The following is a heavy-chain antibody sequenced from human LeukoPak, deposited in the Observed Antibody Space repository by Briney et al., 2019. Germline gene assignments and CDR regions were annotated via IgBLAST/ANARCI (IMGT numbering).Heavy chain of an antibody. CDR1: GFIFDDYA. V-gene: IGHV3-9*01. J-gene: IGHJ4*02. Sequence: GRSLRLSCAASGFIFDDYAMYWVRQAPGKGLEWVSGISWKSGTIGYADSVKGRFTISRDNAKNSLYLQMNSLRAEDTAFYYCARGVFWSGYPYFDNWSLGTLVTVSS. D-gene: IGHD3-3*01. CDR2: ISWKSGTI. CDR3: ARGVFWSGYPYFDN.